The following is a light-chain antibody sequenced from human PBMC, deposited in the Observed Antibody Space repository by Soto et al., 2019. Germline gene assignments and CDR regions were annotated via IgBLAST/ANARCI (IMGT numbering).Light chain of an antibody. Sequence: EIVLTQSPGTLSLSPGEGATLSCRASQSVSSYLAWYQQKPGQAPRLLIYGASTRATGIPDRFSGSGSGTDFTLTISRLEPEDFAVYYCQQYGGSPITFGQGTRLEIE. J-gene: IGKJ5*01. CDR2: GAS. V-gene: IGKV3-20*01. CDR1: QSVSSY. CDR3: QQYGGSPIT.